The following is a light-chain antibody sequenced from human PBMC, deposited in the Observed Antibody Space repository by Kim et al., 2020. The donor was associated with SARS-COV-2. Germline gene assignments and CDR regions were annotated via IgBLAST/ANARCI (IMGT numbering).Light chain of an antibody. CDR1: QTISTW. J-gene: IGKJ4*01. CDR3: QQYSSNPLT. CDR2: KAS. Sequence: DIQMTQSPSTLSAYVGDRVTITCRASQTISTWLAWYQQQPGKAPKLLIYKASSLESGVPSRFSGSGSGTEFSLTISSLQPDDFATYYCQQYSSNPLTFGGGTKVDIK. V-gene: IGKV1-5*03.